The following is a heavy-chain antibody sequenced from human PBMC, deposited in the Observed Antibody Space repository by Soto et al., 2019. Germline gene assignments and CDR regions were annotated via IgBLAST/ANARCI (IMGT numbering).Heavy chain of an antibody. CDR3: ALDGPGEWFYYYGLDV. CDR1: GFNFNNAW. D-gene: IGHD3-3*01. CDR2: IIRKADRGAS. J-gene: IGHJ6*02. Sequence: EVQLVESGGGLVKPGGSLRLSCAASGFNFNNAWMNWVRQAPGKGLEWVGRIIRKADRGASHYAATVNGRFTISGENSNNTVYLQMNSVKTEDTGIYYCALDGPGEWFYYYGLDVWGQGTTVTVSS. V-gene: IGHV3-15*01.